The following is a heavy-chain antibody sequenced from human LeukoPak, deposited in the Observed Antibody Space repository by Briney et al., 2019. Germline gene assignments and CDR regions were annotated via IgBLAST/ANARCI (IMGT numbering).Heavy chain of an antibody. Sequence: SETLSLTCTVSGGSISSYYWSWIRQPAGKGLEWIGRIYTSGSTNYDPSLKSRVTMSVDTSKNQFSLKLSSVTAADTAVYYCARASPYSSSWYYFDYWGQGTLVAVSS. CDR2: IYTSGST. CDR1: GGSISSYY. J-gene: IGHJ4*02. CDR3: ARASPYSSSWYYFDY. V-gene: IGHV4-4*07. D-gene: IGHD6-13*01.